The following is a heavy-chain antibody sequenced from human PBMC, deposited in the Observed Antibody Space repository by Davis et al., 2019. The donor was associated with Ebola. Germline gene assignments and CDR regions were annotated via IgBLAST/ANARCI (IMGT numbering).Heavy chain of an antibody. CDR3: ARDPYSLGMGDY. J-gene: IGHJ4*02. CDR2: ISSSSSYI. Sequence: PGGSLRLSCAASGFTFSSYSMNWVRQAPGKGLEWVSSISSSSSYIYYADSVKGRFTISRDNAKNSLYLQMNSLRAEDTAVYYCARDPYSLGMGDYWGQGTLVTVSS. V-gene: IGHV3-21*01. D-gene: IGHD7-27*01. CDR1: GFTFSSYS.